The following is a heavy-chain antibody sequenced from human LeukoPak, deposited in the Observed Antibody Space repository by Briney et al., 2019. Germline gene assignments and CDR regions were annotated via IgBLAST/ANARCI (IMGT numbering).Heavy chain of an antibody. Sequence: GGSLRLSCAASGFSFSNYNMNWARPAPGKGLEWVSSITSSGSHIFYADSVKGRFTISRDNADNSLYLQMNSLRAEDTVVCFCARDPYSGAYGSDYYYYMDVWGKGTTVTVSS. CDR1: GFSFSNYN. V-gene: IGHV3-21*01. D-gene: IGHD1-26*01. CDR3: ARDPYSGAYGSDYYYYMDV. J-gene: IGHJ6*03. CDR2: ITSSGSHI.